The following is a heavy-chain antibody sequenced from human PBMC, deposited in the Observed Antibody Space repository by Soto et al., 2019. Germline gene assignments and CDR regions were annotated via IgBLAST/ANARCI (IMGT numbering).Heavy chain of an antibody. CDR1: GDSVSSSSVA. Sequence: PSQTLSLTCVISGDSVSSSSVAWNWVRQSPSRGLEWLGRTYYRSRWYSDFAVSVRGRIVINADTSKNQFSLQLNSVTPEDTAVNFCARSEEDSDYYYYGLDVWGQGTTVTVSS. V-gene: IGHV6-1*01. CDR2: TYYRSRWYS. J-gene: IGHJ6*02. CDR3: ARSEEDSDYYYYGLDV. D-gene: IGHD2-15*01.